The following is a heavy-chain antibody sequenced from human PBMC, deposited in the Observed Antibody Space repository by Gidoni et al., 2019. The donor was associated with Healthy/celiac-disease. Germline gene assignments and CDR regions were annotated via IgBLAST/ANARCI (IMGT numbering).Heavy chain of an antibody. CDR1: GFTFSDYY. V-gene: IGHV3-11*01. CDR3: AREIPLEIAAATDNY. J-gene: IGHJ4*02. D-gene: IGHD6-13*01. CDR2: ISSSGSTI. Sequence: QLQLVESGGGLVKPGGSFRLSCAASGFTFSDYYMSWIRQAPGKGLELVSYISSSGSTIYYADSVKGRFTISRDNAKNSLYLKMNSLRAEDTDVYYCAREIPLEIAAATDNYWGQGTLVTVSS.